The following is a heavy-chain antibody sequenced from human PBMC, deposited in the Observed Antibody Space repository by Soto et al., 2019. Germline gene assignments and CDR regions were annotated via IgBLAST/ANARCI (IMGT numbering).Heavy chain of an antibody. CDR1: GYTFTSYA. V-gene: IGHV1-3*01. D-gene: IGHD6-19*01. J-gene: IGHJ6*02. Sequence: QVQLVQSGAEVKKPGASVKVSCKASGYTFTSYAMHWVRQAPGQRLEWMGWINAGNGNTKYSQKFQGRVTNTRDTSASTAYKELSSLRSEDTAVYYCARFPMEQWLVGDYYYGMDVWGQGTTVTVSS. CDR3: ARFPMEQWLVGDYYYGMDV. CDR2: INAGNGNT.